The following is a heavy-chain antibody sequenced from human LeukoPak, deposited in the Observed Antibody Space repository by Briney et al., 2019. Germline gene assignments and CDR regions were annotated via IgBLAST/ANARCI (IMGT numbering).Heavy chain of an antibody. CDR2: IIPIFGTA. J-gene: IGHJ4*02. CDR1: GGTFSSYA. D-gene: IGHD3-10*01. CDR3: AREGWFGVLFPPTLDY. Sequence: SVKVSCKASGGTFSSYAISWVRQAPGQGLEWMGGIIPIFGTANYAQKFQGRVTITADKSTSTAYMELSSLRSEDTAVYYCAREGWFGVLFPPTLDYWGQGTLVTVSS. V-gene: IGHV1-69*06.